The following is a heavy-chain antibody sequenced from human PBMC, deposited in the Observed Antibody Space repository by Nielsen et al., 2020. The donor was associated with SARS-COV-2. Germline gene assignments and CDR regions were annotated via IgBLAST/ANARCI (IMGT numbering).Heavy chain of an antibody. CDR3: ARGPDGDYVY. J-gene: IGHJ4*02. V-gene: IGHV3-11*05. CDR2: ISCSGDST. CDR1: GFTFSAYY. D-gene: IGHD4-17*01. Sequence: SLKISCAASGFTFSAYYMSWVRQTPGKGLEWLSYISCSGDSTNYAASVKGRFTISRDNGRNSLYLQMNSLGADDTAVYYCARGPDGDYVYWGQGTLVTVSA.